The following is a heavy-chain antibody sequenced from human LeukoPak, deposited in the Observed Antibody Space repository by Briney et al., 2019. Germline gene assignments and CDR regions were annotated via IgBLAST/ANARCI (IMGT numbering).Heavy chain of an antibody. D-gene: IGHD6-19*01. Sequence: PGRSLRLSCAASGFTFSSYAMHWVRQAPGKGLEWVAVISYDGSNKYYADSVKGRFTISRDNSKNTLYLQMNSLRAEDTAVYYCARDCRRWLVPSNWFDPWGQGTLVTVSS. CDR3: ARDCRRWLVPSNWFDP. CDR1: GFTFSSYA. V-gene: IGHV3-30*04. CDR2: ISYDGSNK. J-gene: IGHJ5*02.